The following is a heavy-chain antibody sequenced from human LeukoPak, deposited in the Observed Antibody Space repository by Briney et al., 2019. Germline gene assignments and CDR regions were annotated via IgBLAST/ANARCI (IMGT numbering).Heavy chain of an antibody. Sequence: ASVKVSCKASGYTFTSYGISWVRQAPGQGLEWMGWISAYNGNTNYAQKFQGRVTMTRDTSISTAYMELSRLRSDDTAVYYCARGPPVDIYCSSTSCYTTTEYFQHWGQGTLVTVSS. CDR1: GYTFTSYG. CDR2: ISAYNGNT. D-gene: IGHD2-2*02. J-gene: IGHJ1*01. CDR3: ARGPPVDIYCSSTSCYTTTEYFQH. V-gene: IGHV1-18*01.